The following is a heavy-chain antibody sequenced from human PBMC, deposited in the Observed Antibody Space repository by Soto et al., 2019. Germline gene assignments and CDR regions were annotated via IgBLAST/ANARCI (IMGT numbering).Heavy chain of an antibody. CDR3: ARVRGEYGYGYFDY. D-gene: IGHD5-18*01. CDR2: IGTAGDT. CDR1: GFTFSSYD. V-gene: IGHV3-13*01. Sequence: EVQLVESGGGLVQPGGSLRLSCAASGFTFSSYDMFWVRQSTGKGLEWVSTIGTAGDTYYPGSVKGRFTISRENAKESLYLQLKSLRAEDTAVYYCARVRGEYGYGYFDYWGQGTLVTVSS. J-gene: IGHJ4*02.